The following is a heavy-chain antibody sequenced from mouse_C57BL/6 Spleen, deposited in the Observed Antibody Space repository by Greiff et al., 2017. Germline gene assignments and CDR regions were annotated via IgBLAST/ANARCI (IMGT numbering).Heavy chain of an antibody. CDR3: ARLKVYDGYYFDY. CDR1: GFTFTDYY. V-gene: IGHV7-3*01. Sequence: EVQLVESGGGLVQPGGSLSLSCAASGFTFTDYYMSWVRQPPGKALEWLGFIRNKANGYTTEYSASVKGRFTISRDNSQSILYLQMNALRAEDSATYYCARLKVYDGYYFDYWGQGTTLTVSS. CDR2: IRNKANGYTT. D-gene: IGHD2-3*01. J-gene: IGHJ2*01.